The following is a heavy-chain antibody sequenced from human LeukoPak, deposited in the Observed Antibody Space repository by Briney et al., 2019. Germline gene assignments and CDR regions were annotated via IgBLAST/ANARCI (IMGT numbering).Heavy chain of an antibody. CDR2: ISGSGGST. CDR1: GFTFSSYA. CDR3: AKSPGSYYNFYDY. V-gene: IGHV3-23*01. J-gene: IGHJ4*02. D-gene: IGHD3-10*01. Sequence: PGGSLRLSCAASGFTFSSYAMSWVRQAPGKGGEWGSAISGSGGSTYYADSVKGRVTISRDNSKNTLYLQMNSLRAEDTAVYYCAKSPGSYYNFYDYWGQETLVTVSS.